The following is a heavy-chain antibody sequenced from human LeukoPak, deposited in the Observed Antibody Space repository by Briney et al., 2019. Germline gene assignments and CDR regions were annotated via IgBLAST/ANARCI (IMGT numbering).Heavy chain of an antibody. V-gene: IGHV4-4*07. D-gene: IGHD3-10*01. Sequence: KASETLSLTCTVSGGSMSTYYWTWIRQPAGKGLQWIGYIYPSSFTNYNPSLESRVTMSVDTSKNQFSLKLTSVTAADTAVYFCARDTITRGLDYWGQGTLVTVSS. CDR3: ARDTITRGLDY. CDR2: IYPSSFT. J-gene: IGHJ4*02. CDR1: GGSMSTYY.